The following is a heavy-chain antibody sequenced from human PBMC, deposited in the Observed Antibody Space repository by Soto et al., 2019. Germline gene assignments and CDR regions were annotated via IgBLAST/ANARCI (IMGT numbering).Heavy chain of an antibody. V-gene: IGHV1-69*12. Sequence: QVQLVQSGAEVKKPGSSVKVSCKASGGTFSSYAISWVRQAPGQGLEWMGGIIPIFGTANYAQKFQGRVTITADESTSTAYMELSSLRSEDTAVYYCARDWKSGWYREDAFDIWGQGKMVTVSS. CDR3: ARDWKSGWYREDAFDI. CDR2: IIPIFGTA. D-gene: IGHD6-19*01. CDR1: GGTFSSYA. J-gene: IGHJ3*02.